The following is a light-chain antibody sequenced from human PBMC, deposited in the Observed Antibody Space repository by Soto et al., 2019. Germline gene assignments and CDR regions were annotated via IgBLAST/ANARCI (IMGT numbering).Light chain of an antibody. CDR3: QQYNHWPPWT. CDR1: QSVSSN. CDR2: GAS. Sequence: EIVMTQSPATLSVSPGERATLSCRASQSVSSNLAWYQQKPGQAPRLLIYGASTRATGIPARFSGSGSGTEFTLTISSLQSEDFAVSYCQQYNHWPPWTFGQGTKVDIK. V-gene: IGKV3-15*01. J-gene: IGKJ1*01.